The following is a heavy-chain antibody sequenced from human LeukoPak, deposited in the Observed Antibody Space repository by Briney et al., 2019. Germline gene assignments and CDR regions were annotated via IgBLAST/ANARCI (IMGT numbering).Heavy chain of an antibody. Sequence: PGGSLRLSCAASGFTFSIYAMSWVRQAPGKGLQWVSSITSSCDGTYYADSVKGRFTISRDNSENMLYLQMNSLRVEDTAVYFCAKDRPNYYGSNGHSYSRDGDYWGQGTLVTVSS. CDR2: ITSSCDGT. J-gene: IGHJ4*02. CDR3: AKDRPNYYGSNGHSYSRDGDY. D-gene: IGHD3-10*01. CDR1: GFTFSIYA. V-gene: IGHV3-23*01.